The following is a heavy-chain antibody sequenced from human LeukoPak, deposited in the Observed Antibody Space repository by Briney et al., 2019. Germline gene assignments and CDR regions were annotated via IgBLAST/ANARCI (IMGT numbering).Heavy chain of an antibody. V-gene: IGHV3-48*02. CDR1: GFTFSSYG. J-gene: IGHJ4*02. CDR3: ASSGSYRFDY. D-gene: IGHD1-26*01. Sequence: PGGSLRLSCAASGFTFSSYGMHWVRQAPGKGLEWVSHITASGTAMFYAGSVKGRFTISRDNAKNSLYLQMNSLRDEDTAVYYCASSGSYRFDYWGQGTLVTVSS. CDR2: ITASGTAM.